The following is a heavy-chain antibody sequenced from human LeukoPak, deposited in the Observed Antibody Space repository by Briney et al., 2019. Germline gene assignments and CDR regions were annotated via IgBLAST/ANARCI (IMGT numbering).Heavy chain of an antibody. Sequence: ASVKVSCKASGYTFTSYYMHWVRQAPGQGLEWMGIINPSGGSTSYAQKFQGRVTMTRDTSTSTVYMELSSLRSEDTAVCYCARDPSLSSYYDSSGYPDYWGQGTLVTVSS. J-gene: IGHJ4*02. CDR1: GYTFTSYY. D-gene: IGHD3-22*01. V-gene: IGHV1-46*01. CDR3: ARDPSLSSYYDSSGYPDY. CDR2: INPSGGST.